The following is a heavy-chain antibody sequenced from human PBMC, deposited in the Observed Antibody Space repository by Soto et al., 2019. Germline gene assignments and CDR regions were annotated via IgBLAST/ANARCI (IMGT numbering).Heavy chain of an antibody. D-gene: IGHD2-15*01. CDR2: ISSSGSYR. CDR1: GFTFSSYS. V-gene: IGHV3-21*01. Sequence: PRGSLRLSCAASGFTFSSYSMNWVRQAPGKGQEWVSSISSSGSYRYYADSVKGRFTISRDNAKNSLYLQMNSLRAEDTAVYYCARDGCSGGSCPWNTKYYYMDVWGKGTTVTVSS. CDR3: ARDGCSGGSCPWNTKYYYMDV. J-gene: IGHJ6*03.